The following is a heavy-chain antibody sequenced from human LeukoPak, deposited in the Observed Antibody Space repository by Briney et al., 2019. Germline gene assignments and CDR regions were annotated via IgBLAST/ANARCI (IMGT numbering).Heavy chain of an antibody. Sequence: SVKVSCKASGGTFSSYAISWVRQAPGQGLEGLGGITPIFGTANYAQKFRGRVTITADESTSTAYMELSSLRSEDTAVYYCARDEGRNSAGSGSYRWFDPWGQGTLVTVSS. D-gene: IGHD3-10*01. V-gene: IGHV1-69*13. J-gene: IGHJ5*02. CDR2: ITPIFGTA. CDR1: GGTFSSYA. CDR3: ARDEGRNSAGSGSYRWFDP.